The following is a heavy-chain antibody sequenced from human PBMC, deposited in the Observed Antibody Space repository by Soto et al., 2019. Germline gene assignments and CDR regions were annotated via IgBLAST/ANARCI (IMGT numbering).Heavy chain of an antibody. D-gene: IGHD2-15*01. CDR2: IYPGDSDT. Sequence: GESLKISCKGSGYSFTSYWIAWVRQMPGKGLEWMGIIYPGDSDTRYSPSFQGQVTISADKSISTASLQWSSLKASDTAMYYCARTLCSSGSCYFYFDYWGQGTLVTVSS. CDR1: GYSFTSYW. CDR3: ARTLCSSGSCYFYFDY. V-gene: IGHV5-51*01. J-gene: IGHJ4*02.